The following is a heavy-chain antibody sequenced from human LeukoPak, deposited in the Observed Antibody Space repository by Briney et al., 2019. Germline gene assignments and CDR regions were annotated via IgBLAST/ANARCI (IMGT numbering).Heavy chain of an antibody. CDR1: GFTFRFYA. V-gene: IGHV3-23*01. CDR3: AKAYSTSLYGDAFHI. CDR2: ITGDASVT. Sequence: PGGSLSLSCAGSGFTFRFYAMTWVRQAPGKGLEWVSGITGDASVTYDADSVKGRFNISRDNSKNTLYLQLNSLRVEDTAVYYCAKAYSTSLYGDAFHIWSQGTMVTVSP. J-gene: IGHJ3*02. D-gene: IGHD6-13*01.